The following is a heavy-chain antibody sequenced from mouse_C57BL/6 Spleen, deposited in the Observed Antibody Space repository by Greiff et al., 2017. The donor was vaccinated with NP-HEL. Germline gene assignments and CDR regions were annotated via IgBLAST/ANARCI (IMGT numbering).Heavy chain of an antibody. CDR1: GYAFSSYW. D-gene: IGHD3-3*01. Sequence: VQGVESGAELVKPGASVKISCKASGYAFSSYWMNWVKQRPGKGLEWIGQIYPGDGDTNYNGKFKGKATLTADKSSSTAYMQLSSLTSEDSAVYFCARGWDRAMDYWGQGTSVTVSS. J-gene: IGHJ4*01. CDR2: IYPGDGDT. V-gene: IGHV1-80*01. CDR3: ARGWDRAMDY.